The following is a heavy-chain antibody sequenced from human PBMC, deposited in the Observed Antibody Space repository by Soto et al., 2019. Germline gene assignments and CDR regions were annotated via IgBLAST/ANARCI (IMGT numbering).Heavy chain of an antibody. CDR1: GFTFSSYA. J-gene: IGHJ4*02. V-gene: IGHV3-23*01. Sequence: EVQLLQSGGGMVNPGGSLRLSCAASGFTFSSYAMTWVRQPPGKGLQWVSLIGGGGAGTYYADSVKGRFTISRDNAKNTLDLQMNSLRAEDSAVYYCAKGATWGSYRPTFDYWGQGILVTVSS. D-gene: IGHD3-16*02. CDR3: AKGATWGSYRPTFDY. CDR2: IGGGGAGT.